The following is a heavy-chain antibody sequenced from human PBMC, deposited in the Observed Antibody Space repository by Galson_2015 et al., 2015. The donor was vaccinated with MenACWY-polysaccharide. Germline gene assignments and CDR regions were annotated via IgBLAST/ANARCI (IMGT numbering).Heavy chain of an antibody. Sequence: SLRLSCAASGFTFSSCAMNWVRQAPGKGLEWVSLISESGASTYYADSVKGRFTISRDNSKNTLYLQMNSLRAEDTAVYYCAKERVAGMAGIFDYWGQGTLVTVSS. D-gene: IGHD6-19*01. CDR3: AKERVAGMAGIFDY. J-gene: IGHJ4*02. CDR2: ISESGAST. CDR1: GFTFSSCA. V-gene: IGHV3-23*01.